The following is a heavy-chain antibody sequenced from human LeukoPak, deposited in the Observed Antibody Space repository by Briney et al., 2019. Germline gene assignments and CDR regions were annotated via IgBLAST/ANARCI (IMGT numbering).Heavy chain of an antibody. CDR1: GDTFSSYA. CDR3: ASFLIGREYQLLPLYYHGMDV. D-gene: IGHD2-2*01. CDR2: IIPIFGIA. V-gene: IGHV1-69*04. J-gene: IGHJ6*02. Sequence: SVKVSCKASGDTFSSYAISRVRQAPGQGLEWMGRIIPIFGIANYAQKFQGRVTLTADKSTSTAYMELSSLRSEDTAVYYCASFLIGREYQLLPLYYHGMDVWGQGTTVTVSS.